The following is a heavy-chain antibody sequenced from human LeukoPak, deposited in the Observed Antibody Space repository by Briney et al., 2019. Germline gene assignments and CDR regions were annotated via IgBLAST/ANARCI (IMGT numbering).Heavy chain of an antibody. Sequence: GGSLRLSCAASGFIFSNAWMSWVRQAPGKGLEWVGRIKSKTDGGTTDYAAPVKGRITISRDDSKITLYLQMNSLKTEDTAVYYCTTAPPVEYCSSTSCLRHFDYWGQGTLVTVSS. V-gene: IGHV3-15*01. CDR3: TTAPPVEYCSSTSCLRHFDY. CDR2: IKSKTDGGTT. D-gene: IGHD2-2*01. J-gene: IGHJ4*02. CDR1: GFIFSNAW.